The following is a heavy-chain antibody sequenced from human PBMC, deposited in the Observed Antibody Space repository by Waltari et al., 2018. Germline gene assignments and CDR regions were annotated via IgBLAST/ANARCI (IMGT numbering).Heavy chain of an antibody. CDR2: IQSGGTT. CDR1: GFTVSSDY. Sequence: EVQLVESGGGLIQPGGSLRLSCAATGFTVSSDYMSWVRQAPGKGLECSSGIQSGGTTDYSDSVKGRFTISRDNAKNTLYLQMNSLRAEDTAVYYCARVQGWPTIPDYWGQGTLVTVSS. CDR3: ARVQGWPTIPDY. V-gene: IGHV3-53*01. J-gene: IGHJ4*02. D-gene: IGHD2-15*01.